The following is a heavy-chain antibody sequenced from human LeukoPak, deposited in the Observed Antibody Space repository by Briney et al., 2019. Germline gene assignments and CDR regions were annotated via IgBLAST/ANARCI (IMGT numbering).Heavy chain of an antibody. CDR1: GFTFSSYG. CDR3: ARAMRSGYDY. CDR2: IGSGSNTI. D-gene: IGHD5-12*01. V-gene: IGHV3-48*02. Sequence: GGSLRLSCAASGFTFSSYGMNWVRQAPGKGLEWVSYIGSGSNTIHYADSVKGRFTISRDNAKNSLYLQMNSLRDEDTAVYYCARAMRSGYDYWGQGTLVTVSS. J-gene: IGHJ4*02.